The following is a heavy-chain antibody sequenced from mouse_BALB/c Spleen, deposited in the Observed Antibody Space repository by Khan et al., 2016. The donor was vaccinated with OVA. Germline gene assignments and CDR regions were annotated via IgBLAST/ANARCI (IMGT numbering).Heavy chain of an antibody. V-gene: IGHV3-2*02. CDR1: GYSITSDYA. D-gene: IGHD2-3*01. CDR2: ISYSGST. J-gene: IGHJ4*01. Sequence: EVKLQESGPGLVKPSQSLSLTCTVTGYSITSDYAWNWIRQFPGNKLEWMGYISYSGSTNXNPSLKSRISITRDTSKNQFFLQLNSVTTEDTATYYCARDGSRYNYAMDYWGQGTSVTVSS. CDR3: ARDGSRYNYAMDY.